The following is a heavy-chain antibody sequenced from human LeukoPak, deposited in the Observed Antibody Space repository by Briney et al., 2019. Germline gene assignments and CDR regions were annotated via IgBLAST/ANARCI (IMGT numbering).Heavy chain of an antibody. Sequence: SETLSLTCTVSGGSISSCDYYWSWIRQPPGKGLEWIGYIYYSGSTYYNPSRKSQVSISVDTSKNQFYMKLRSVNAADTAVYYGVRDPLYGSGEDDFDIWGQGTMVTVSS. CDR1: GGSISSCDYY. CDR3: VRDPLYGSGEDDFDI. V-gene: IGHV4-30-4*01. D-gene: IGHD3-10*01. J-gene: IGHJ3*02. CDR2: IYYSGST.